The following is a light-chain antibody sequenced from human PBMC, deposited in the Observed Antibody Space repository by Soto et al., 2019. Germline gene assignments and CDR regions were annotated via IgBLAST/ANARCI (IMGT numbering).Light chain of an antibody. CDR3: SSYTSSRTYV. V-gene: IGLV2-14*01. Sequence: QSALTQPDSVSGSPGQSITISCTGTSSDVGAYNYVSWYQQHPGKAPKLMIYEVSYRPSGVSNRFSGSKSANTASLTISGLQAEDEADYYCSSYTSSRTYVFGTGTKVTVL. J-gene: IGLJ1*01. CDR2: EVS. CDR1: SSDVGAYNY.